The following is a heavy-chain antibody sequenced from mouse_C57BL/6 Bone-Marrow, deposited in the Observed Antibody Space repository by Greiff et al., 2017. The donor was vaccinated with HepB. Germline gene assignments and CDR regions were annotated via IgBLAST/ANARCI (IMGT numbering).Heavy chain of an antibody. J-gene: IGHJ4*01. V-gene: IGHV1-66*01. CDR1: GYSFTSYY. D-gene: IGHD1-1*01. Sequence: VQLQQSGPELVKPGASVKISCKASGYSFTSYYIHWVKQRPGQGLEWIGWIYPGSGNTKYNEKFKGKATLTAYTSSSTAYMQLSSLTSEDSAVYYCARYGSSYAMDYWGQGTSVTVSS. CDR3: ARYGSSYAMDY. CDR2: IYPGSGNT.